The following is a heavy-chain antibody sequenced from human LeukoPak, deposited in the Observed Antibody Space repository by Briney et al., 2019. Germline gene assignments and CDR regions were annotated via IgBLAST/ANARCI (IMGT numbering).Heavy chain of an antibody. CDR3: ARWIPHTIFAGNWFDP. Sequence: SETLSLTCTVSGGSISSGDYYWSWIRQHPGKGLEWIGYIYYSGSTYYNPSLKSRATISVDTSKNQFSLKLSSVTAADTAVYYCARWIPHTIFAGNWFDPWGQGTLVTVSS. CDR2: IYYSGST. J-gene: IGHJ5*02. V-gene: IGHV4-31*03. CDR1: GGSISSGDYY. D-gene: IGHD3-3*01.